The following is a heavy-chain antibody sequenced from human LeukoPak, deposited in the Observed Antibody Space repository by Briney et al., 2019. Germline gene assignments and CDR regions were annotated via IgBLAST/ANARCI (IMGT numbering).Heavy chain of an antibody. Sequence: TGGSLRLSCVASGFTFSTYTMNWIRQAPGKGLEWVSGNIGSGGSAFYADSVKGRFTVSRDNSKNTLYLQMNSLRAEDTAVYYCAKEHMTTVTQFDYWGQGTLVTVSS. CDR2: NIGSGGSA. V-gene: IGHV3-23*01. J-gene: IGHJ4*02. CDR3: AKEHMTTVTQFDY. CDR1: GFTFSTYT. D-gene: IGHD4-17*01.